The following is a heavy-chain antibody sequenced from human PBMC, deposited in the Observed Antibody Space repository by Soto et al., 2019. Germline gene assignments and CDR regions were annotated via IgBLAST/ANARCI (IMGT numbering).Heavy chain of an antibody. D-gene: IGHD3-3*01. CDR3: ARGFPLWFHP. Sequence: ASVKVSCKASGYTFTNYAIHLVRQAPGQRLEWMGWINAGNGNTKYSQKFQGRVTITRDTSASTAYMELSSLRSEDTAVYYCARGFPLWFHPWGQGTLVTVSS. CDR2: INAGNGNT. J-gene: IGHJ5*02. CDR1: GYTFTNYA. V-gene: IGHV1-3*01.